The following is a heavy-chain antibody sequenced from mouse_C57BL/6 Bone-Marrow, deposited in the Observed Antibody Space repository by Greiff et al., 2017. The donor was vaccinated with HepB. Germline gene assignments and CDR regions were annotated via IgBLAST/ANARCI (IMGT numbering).Heavy chain of an antibody. J-gene: IGHJ3*01. CDR2: IHPNSGST. CDR1: GYTFTSYW. CDR3: ARDYGSSLWFAY. D-gene: IGHD1-1*01. Sequence: QVHVKQPGAELVKPGASVKLSCKASGYTFTSYWMHWVKQRPGQGLEWIGMIHPNSGSTNYNEKFKSKATLTVDKSSSTAYMQLSSLTSEDSAVYYCARDYGSSLWFAYWGQGTLVTVSA. V-gene: IGHV1-64*01.